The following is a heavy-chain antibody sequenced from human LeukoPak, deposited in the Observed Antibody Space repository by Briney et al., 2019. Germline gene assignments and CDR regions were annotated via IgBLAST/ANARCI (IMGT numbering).Heavy chain of an antibody. V-gene: IGHV1-2*02. Sequence: ASVKVSCKASGYTFTGYYMHWVRQAPGQGLEWMGWINPNSGGTNYAQKFQGRVTMTRDTSITTGYMELSSLRSDDTAVYYCARAFSTSWPDYWGQGTLVTVSS. J-gene: IGHJ4*02. D-gene: IGHD6-13*01. CDR2: INPNSGGT. CDR1: GYTFTGYY. CDR3: ARAFSTSWPDY.